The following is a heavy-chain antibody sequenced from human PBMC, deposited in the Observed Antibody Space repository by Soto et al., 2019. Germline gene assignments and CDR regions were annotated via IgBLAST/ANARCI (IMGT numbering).Heavy chain of an antibody. J-gene: IGHJ3*02. Sequence: ASVKVSCKASGYTFTSYGISWVRQAPGQGLEWMGWISAYNGNTNYAQKLQGRVTTTTDTSTSTAYMELRSLRSDDTAVYYCARPLEARRAFDIWGQGTMVTVSS. CDR2: ISAYNGNT. CDR3: ARPLEARRAFDI. CDR1: GYTFTSYG. V-gene: IGHV1-18*04.